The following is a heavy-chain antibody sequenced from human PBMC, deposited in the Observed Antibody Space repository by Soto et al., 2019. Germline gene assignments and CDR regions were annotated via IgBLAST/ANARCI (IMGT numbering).Heavy chain of an antibody. J-gene: IGHJ6*02. D-gene: IGHD3-10*01. CDR3: ARLAMVRGVPTSGMDV. CDR1: GYTFTNYW. CDR2: IYAGDSDT. V-gene: IGHV5-51*01. Sequence: GESLKISCKGSGYTFTNYWIAWVRQMPGKGLEWMGLIYAGDSDTNYSPSFQGHVTISADKSISTAYLQWSSLKASDTAMYYCARLAMVRGVPTSGMDVWGQGTTVTVSS.